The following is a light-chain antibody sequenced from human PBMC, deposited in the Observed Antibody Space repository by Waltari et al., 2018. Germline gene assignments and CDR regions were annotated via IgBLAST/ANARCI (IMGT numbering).Light chain of an antibody. V-gene: IGKV1-5*03. Sequence: DIQMTQSPSTLSASVGDRVSITCRASQSINKWLAWYQQKPGKAPKLLIYTASTLESGFQSRFSASGSGPEFTLTISSLPPDDFVIYYCQQYSSDLPTFGGGTKVEIK. CDR2: TAS. CDR3: QQYSSDLPT. CDR1: QSINKW. J-gene: IGKJ4*01.